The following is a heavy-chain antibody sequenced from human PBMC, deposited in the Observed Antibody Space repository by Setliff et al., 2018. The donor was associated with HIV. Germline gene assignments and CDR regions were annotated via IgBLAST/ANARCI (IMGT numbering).Heavy chain of an antibody. J-gene: IGHJ4*02. V-gene: IGHV4-4*09. CDR1: GGSISSHY. Sequence: KTSETLSLTCTASGGSISSHYWSWIRQSPKTGLEWIGYIYASGVTSYNPSLKSRVTISIDTSKNQFSLKLNSMTAADTAVYYCATRPAGSYWYGVFDFWGRGMLVTVSS. D-gene: IGHD6-13*01. CDR2: IYASGVT. CDR3: ATRPAGSYWYGVFDF.